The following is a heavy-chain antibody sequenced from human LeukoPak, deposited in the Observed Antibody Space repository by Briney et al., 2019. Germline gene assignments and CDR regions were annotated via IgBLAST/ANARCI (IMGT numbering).Heavy chain of an antibody. CDR3: ATAGVRPRTGLSGPFDY. D-gene: IGHD3-3*01. V-gene: IGHV1-46*01. CDR1: GYTFTSYY. Sequence: ASVKVSCKASGYTFTSYYMHWVRQAPGQGLEWMGIINPSGGSTSYAQKFQGRVTMTWDTSTSTVYMELSSLRSEDTAVYYCATAGVRPRTGLSGPFDYWGQGTLVTVSS. CDR2: INPSGGST. J-gene: IGHJ4*02.